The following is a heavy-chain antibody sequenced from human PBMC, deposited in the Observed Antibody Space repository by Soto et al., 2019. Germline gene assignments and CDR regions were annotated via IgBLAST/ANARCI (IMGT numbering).Heavy chain of an antibody. V-gene: IGHV1-69*13. CDR3: ARDAGVIGTSVWFDP. D-gene: IGHD1-7*01. CDR1: GDTLSKYG. CDR2: TTPMSGTT. Sequence: ASVKVSCKTSGDTLSKYGNNWVRQAPGQGLEWMGATTPMSGTTNYAQKFQGRLTITVDESTSTVYMELSSLTPEDTAVYYCARDAGVIGTSVWFDPWGQGTLVTVSS. J-gene: IGHJ5*02.